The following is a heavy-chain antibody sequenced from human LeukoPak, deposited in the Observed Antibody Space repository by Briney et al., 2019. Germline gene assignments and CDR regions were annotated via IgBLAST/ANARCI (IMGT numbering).Heavy chain of an antibody. Sequence: GESLQISCKGSEYSINNYWIGWVRQMPGKGLEWMGIIYPADSDIRYSPSFQGQVTISADKSISTAYLQWSSLKASDTAMYYCARQEYCSGGSCYTWFDPWGQRTLVTVSS. CDR2: IYPADSDI. V-gene: IGHV5-51*01. D-gene: IGHD2-15*01. J-gene: IGHJ5*02. CDR1: EYSINNYW. CDR3: ARQEYCSGGSCYTWFDP.